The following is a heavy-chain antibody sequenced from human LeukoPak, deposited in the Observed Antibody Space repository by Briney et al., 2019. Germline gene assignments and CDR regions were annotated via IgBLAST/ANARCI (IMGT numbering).Heavy chain of an antibody. Sequence: GGSLRLSCAASGFTFSSYAMSWVRQAPGKGLEWVSAISGSGGSTYYADSVKGRFTISRDNSKNTLYLQMNSLRAEDTAVYYCAKDAEVGGYSGYNWFDPWGQGTLVTVSA. J-gene: IGHJ5*02. V-gene: IGHV3-23*01. D-gene: IGHD5-12*01. CDR1: GFTFSSYA. CDR3: AKDAEVGGYSGYNWFDP. CDR2: ISGSGGST.